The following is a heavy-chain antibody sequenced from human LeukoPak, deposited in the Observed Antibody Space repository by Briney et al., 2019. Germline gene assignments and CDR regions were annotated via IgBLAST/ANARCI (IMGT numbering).Heavy chain of an antibody. J-gene: IGHJ6*03. V-gene: IGHV3-30*02. CDR3: ARGDGKELPHHYMDV. D-gene: IGHD3-10*01. CDR1: GFTFSSYG. CDR2: IRYDGSNK. Sequence: GGSLRLSCAASGFTFSSYGMHWVRQAPGKGLEWVAFIRYDGSNKYYADSVKGRFTISRDNSKNTLYLQMNSLRAEDTAVYYCARGDGKELPHHYMDVWGKGTTVTVSS.